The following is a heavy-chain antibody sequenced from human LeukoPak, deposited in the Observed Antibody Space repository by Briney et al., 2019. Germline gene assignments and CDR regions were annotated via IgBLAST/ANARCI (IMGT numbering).Heavy chain of an antibody. V-gene: IGHV1-18*01. J-gene: IGHJ5*02. CDR2: ISAYNGNT. CDR1: GYTFTSYG. CDR3: ARDGVDTAMVQGDWFDP. Sequence: GASVTVSCEASGYTFTSYGISWVRQAPGQGLEWMGWISAYNGNTNYAQKLQGRVTMTTDTSTSTAYMELRSLRSDDTAVYYCARDGVDTAMVQGDWFDPWGQGTLVTVSS. D-gene: IGHD5-18*01.